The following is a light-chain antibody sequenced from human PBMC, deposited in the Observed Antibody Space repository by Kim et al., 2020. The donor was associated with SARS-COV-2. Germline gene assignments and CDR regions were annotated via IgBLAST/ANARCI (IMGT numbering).Light chain of an antibody. CDR1: YSDVGGYNF. Sequence: QSALTQPPSASGSPGQSVTISCTGTYSDVGGYNFVSWYKQLPGNAPEVLIYEVNKRPSGVPDRFSGSKSGTTASLTVSGLQSEDEADYYCSSYAGSNNLVFGGGTQLTVL. CDR2: EVN. CDR3: SSYAGSNNLV. J-gene: IGLJ2*01. V-gene: IGLV2-8*01.